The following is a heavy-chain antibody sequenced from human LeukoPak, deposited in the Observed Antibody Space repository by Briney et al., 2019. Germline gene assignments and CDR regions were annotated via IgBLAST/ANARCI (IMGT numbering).Heavy chain of an antibody. CDR1: GFIVSSNY. Sequence: QPGGSLRLSCAASGFIVSSNYMSWVRQGPGKGLEWVSVIYSGGSTYYADSVKGRFTISRDNSKNTLYLQMNSLRAEDTAVYYCARDSLTVTGGFDYWGQGTLVTVSS. V-gene: IGHV3-66*01. D-gene: IGHD4-17*01. J-gene: IGHJ4*02. CDR3: ARDSLTVTGGFDY. CDR2: IYSGGST.